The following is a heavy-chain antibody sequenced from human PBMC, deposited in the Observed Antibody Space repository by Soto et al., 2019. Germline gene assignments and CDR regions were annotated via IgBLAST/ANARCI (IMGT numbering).Heavy chain of an antibody. Sequence: SETLSLTCAVYGGSFSGYCWSWIRQPPGKGLEWIGEINHSGSTNYNPSLKSRVTISVDTSKNQFSLKLSSVTAADTAVYYCARGIRYCSSTSCQSYYYYGMDVWGQGNTVT. CDR1: GGSFSGYC. CDR2: INHSGST. V-gene: IGHV4-34*01. D-gene: IGHD2-2*01. J-gene: IGHJ6*02. CDR3: ARGIRYCSSTSCQSYYYYGMDV.